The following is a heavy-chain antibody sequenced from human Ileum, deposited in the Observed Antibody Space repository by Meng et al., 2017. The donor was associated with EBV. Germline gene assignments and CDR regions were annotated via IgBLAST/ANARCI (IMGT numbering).Heavy chain of an antibody. CDR3: ARVMRRVNYNSGWYAKF. Sequence: VQLQQWGAGLVKSSETRSLTCAVYGGSVSGYYWTWIRQVPGRGLEWIGESNYAGSTNYNPSLKSRVTISVDTSKTQFSLNLTSVTAADTAVYYCARVMRRVNYNSGWYAKFWGQGNLVTVSS. D-gene: IGHD6-19*01. CDR2: SNYAGST. V-gene: IGHV4-34*01. CDR1: GGSVSGYY. J-gene: IGHJ4*02.